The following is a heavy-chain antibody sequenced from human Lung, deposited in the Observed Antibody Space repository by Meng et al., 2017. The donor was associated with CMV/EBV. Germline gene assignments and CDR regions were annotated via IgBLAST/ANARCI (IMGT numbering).Heavy chain of an antibody. D-gene: IGHD2/OR15-2a*01. J-gene: IGHJ4*02. CDR3: ARGRGNQPLFDF. CDR1: GGSLSTFT. CDR2: LLPVLNKA. Sequence: QAQLVQSGAEVQKPGSSGKVACKTSGGSLSTFTFSWVRKAPGQGLEWMGGLLPVLNKANSAPRFQDRVTFTADETTTTAYMELSSLTFEGTAVYFCARGRGNQPLFDFWGQGTLVTVSS. V-gene: IGHV1-69*10.